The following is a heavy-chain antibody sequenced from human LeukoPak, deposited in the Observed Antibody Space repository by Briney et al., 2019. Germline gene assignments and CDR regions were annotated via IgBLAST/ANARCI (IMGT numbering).Heavy chain of an antibody. CDR1: GFTFSASW. J-gene: IGHJ4*02. CDR3: ARGDRGFDY. V-gene: IGHV3-7*01. Sequence: GSLRFSCAASGFTFSASWMTWVRQAPGKGLEWVTNINQDGSEKYYVDSVKGRFTISRDNARNALYLQMNSLRTEDTAVYYCARGDRGFDYWGQGTLVTVSS. CDR2: INQDGSEK.